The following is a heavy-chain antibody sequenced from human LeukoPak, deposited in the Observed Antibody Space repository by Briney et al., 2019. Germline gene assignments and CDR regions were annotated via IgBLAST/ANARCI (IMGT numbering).Heavy chain of an antibody. CDR2: VYYSGST. J-gene: IGHJ5*02. D-gene: IGHD6-25*01. V-gene: IGHV4-39*01. CDR3: ARIAAPGLA. CDR1: GASIDRSTYY. Sequence: SETLSLTCSVSGASIDRSTYYWGWIRQPPGKGLEWIGSVYYSGSTYYNSALKSRVTISVDTSKNQFSLKLYSVTAADTSVYSCARIAAPGLAWGQGTLVTVSS.